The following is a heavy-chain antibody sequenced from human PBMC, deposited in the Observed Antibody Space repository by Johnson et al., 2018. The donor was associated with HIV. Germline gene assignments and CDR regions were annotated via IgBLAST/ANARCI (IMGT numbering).Heavy chain of an antibody. Sequence: QVQLVESGGGVVKPGKSMTLSCVGSGLSFSNFGIHWVRQAPGKGPEWVAVISFDGNLKKYADSVKGRFTISRDNSKNTLYLQMNSLRAEDTAVYYCATGVVVTAMNDAFDIWGQGTMVTVSS. CDR2: ISFDGNLK. D-gene: IGHD2-21*02. CDR1: GLSFSNFG. V-gene: IGHV3-30*03. J-gene: IGHJ3*02. CDR3: ATGVVVTAMNDAFDI.